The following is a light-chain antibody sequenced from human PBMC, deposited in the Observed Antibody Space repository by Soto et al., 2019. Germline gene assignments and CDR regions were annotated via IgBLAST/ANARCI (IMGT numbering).Light chain of an antibody. V-gene: IGLV7-43*01. Sequence: QAVVTQEPSLTVSPGGTVTLTCASSTGAVTSGYYPSWFQQKPGQAPRALIYNINNKHSWTPARFSGSLLGGKAALTLSGVQPEDEAEYYCLLYYGAALYVFGTGTKLTVL. CDR3: LLYYGAALYV. J-gene: IGLJ1*01. CDR2: NIN. CDR1: TGAVTSGYY.